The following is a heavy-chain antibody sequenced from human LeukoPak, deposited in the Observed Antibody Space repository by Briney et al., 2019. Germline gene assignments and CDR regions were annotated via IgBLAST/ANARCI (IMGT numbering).Heavy chain of an antibody. J-gene: IGHJ6*03. CDR3: AREVRTGYWPHVHYYYYMDV. CDR2: INHSGST. V-gene: IGHV4-34*01. D-gene: IGHD3/OR15-3a*01. CDR1: GGSFSGYY. Sequence: SETLSLTCAVYGGSFSGYYWSWIRQPPGKGLEWIGEINHSGSTNYNPSLKSRVTMSVETSKNQFSLKLSSVTAADTAVYYCAREVRTGYWPHVHYYYYMDVWGKGTTVTVSS.